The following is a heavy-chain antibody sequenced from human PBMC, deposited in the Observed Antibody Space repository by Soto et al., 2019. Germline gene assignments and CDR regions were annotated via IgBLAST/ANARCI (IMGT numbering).Heavy chain of an antibody. V-gene: IGHV1-69*12. D-gene: IGHD6-13*01. CDR2: LIPIFTTP. CDR3: ARGSRRWVLAH. Sequence: QVQLVQSGAEVKKPGSSVRVSCKASGGTFNNYAFNWVRQAPGQGLEWMGGLIPIFTTPHYAQKFQGRVTVTAEESQSTFYLELSNLRSEETALFFWARGSRRWVLAHWGQGTLVTVSS. CDR1: GGTFNNYA. J-gene: IGHJ4*02.